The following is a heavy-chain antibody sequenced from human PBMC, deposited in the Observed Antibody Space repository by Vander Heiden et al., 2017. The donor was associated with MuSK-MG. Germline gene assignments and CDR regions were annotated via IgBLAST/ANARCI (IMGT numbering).Heavy chain of an antibody. V-gene: IGHV4-38-2*01. CDR2: IYHSGST. CDR1: GYSISSGYY. Sequence: QVQLQESGPGLVKPSETLSLTCAVSGYSISSGYYWGWIRQPPGKGLEWIGSIYHSGSTYYNPSLKSRVTISVDTTKNQFSLKLSSVTAADTAVYYCARVHYNFWSYYFDYWGQGTLVTVSS. CDR3: ARVHYNFWSYYFDY. J-gene: IGHJ4*02. D-gene: IGHD3-3*01.